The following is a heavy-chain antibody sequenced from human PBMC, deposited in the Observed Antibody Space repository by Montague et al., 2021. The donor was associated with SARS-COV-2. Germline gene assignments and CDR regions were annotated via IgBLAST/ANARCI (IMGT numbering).Heavy chain of an antibody. CDR1: GGSISSSRYY. D-gene: IGHD3-22*01. V-gene: IGHV4-39*01. Sequence: SETLSLTCTVSGGSISSSRYYWGWIRQPPGKGLEWIGSIYYSGSTYYNPSLKSRVTISVDTSKNQLSLKLSSVTAADTAVYYCARVPTSYYYDRKAAPAPPDAFDIWGQGTMVTVSS. CDR2: IYYSGST. J-gene: IGHJ3*02. CDR3: ARVPTSYYYDRKAAPAPPDAFDI.